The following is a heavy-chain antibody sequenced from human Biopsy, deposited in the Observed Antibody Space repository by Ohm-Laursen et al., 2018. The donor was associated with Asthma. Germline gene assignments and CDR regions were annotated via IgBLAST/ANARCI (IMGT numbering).Heavy chain of an antibody. J-gene: IGHJ6*02. CDR3: ARAVDYSHYYGIDV. Sequence: ASVKVSCNTSGYTFNSAGITWVRQAPGQGLEWMGWISVYNGNTKVAQKLQDRVTMITDTSTSTAYMELRSLRSDDTAVYFCARAVDYSHYYGIDVWGQGPTVTVS. CDR2: ISVYNGNT. D-gene: IGHD3-10*01. V-gene: IGHV1-18*01. CDR1: GYTFNSAG.